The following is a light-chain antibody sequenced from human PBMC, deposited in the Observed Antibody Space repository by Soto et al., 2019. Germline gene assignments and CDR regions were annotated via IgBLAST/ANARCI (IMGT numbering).Light chain of an antibody. CDR2: WAS. CDR1: QTVLYSSNNKNH. Sequence: DIVMTQSPDSLAVSLGDRATINCRSSQTVLYSSNNKNHLAWYQQKPGQPPKLLIYWASTRESGVPDRFSGSGSGTDFTLTISSLQAEDVAVYYCQQYYTTPYTFGQGTKLEF. CDR3: QQYYTTPYT. J-gene: IGKJ2*01. V-gene: IGKV4-1*01.